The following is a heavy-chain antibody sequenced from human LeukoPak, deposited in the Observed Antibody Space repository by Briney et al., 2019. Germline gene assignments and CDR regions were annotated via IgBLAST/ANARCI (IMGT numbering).Heavy chain of an antibody. CDR2: INSNSGGT. J-gene: IGHJ4*02. D-gene: IGHD7-27*01. Sequence: GASVKVSCKASGYTFTAYYMHWVRQAPGQGLEWMGWINSNSGGTGSAQKFQDRATMTRDTSISTAYMELSRLRSDDTAVYYCARETLLGTKDFDYWGQGTLVTVSS. V-gene: IGHV1-2*02. CDR1: GYTFTAYY. CDR3: ARETLLGTKDFDY.